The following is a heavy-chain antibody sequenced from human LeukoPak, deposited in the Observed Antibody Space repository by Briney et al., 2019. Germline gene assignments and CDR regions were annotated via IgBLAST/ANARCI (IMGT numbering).Heavy chain of an antibody. J-gene: IGHJ1*01. CDR3: AKNVHCSSTSCYRGRAEYFQH. CDR1: GFTVSSNY. Sequence: PGGSLRLSCAASGFTVSSNYMSRVRQAPGKGLEWVSVIYSGGSTYYADSVKGRFTISRDNSKNTLYLQMNSLRAEDTAVYYCAKNVHCSSTSCYRGRAEYFQHWGQGTLVTVSS. V-gene: IGHV3-53*01. D-gene: IGHD2-2*01. CDR2: IYSGGST.